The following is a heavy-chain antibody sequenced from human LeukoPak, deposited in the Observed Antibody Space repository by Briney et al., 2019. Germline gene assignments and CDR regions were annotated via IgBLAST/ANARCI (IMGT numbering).Heavy chain of an antibody. Sequence: GGSLRLSCAASGFTFSSYVMHWVRQAPGKGLEWVAVISYDGSNKYYADSVKGRFTISRDNSKNTLYLQMNSLRAEDTAVYYCANLGRAEYFQHWGQGTLVTVSS. CDR2: ISYDGSNK. CDR3: ANLGRAEYFQH. CDR1: GFTFSSYV. V-gene: IGHV3-30*18. J-gene: IGHJ1*01.